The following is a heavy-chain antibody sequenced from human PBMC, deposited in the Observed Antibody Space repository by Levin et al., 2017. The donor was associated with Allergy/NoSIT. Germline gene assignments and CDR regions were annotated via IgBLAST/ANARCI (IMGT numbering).Heavy chain of an antibody. CDR3: ARGGIQLWFDY. Sequence: SSETLSLTCTVSGGSMRIGAYYWSWVRQLPGTGLEWIGYIYHSGNTYYNPSLRSRVTISVDTSKKQFSLRLSAVTAADTAVYYCARGGIQLWFDYWGQGTLVTVSS. V-gene: IGHV4-31*03. CDR1: GGSMRIGAYY. D-gene: IGHD5-18*01. J-gene: IGHJ4*02. CDR2: IYHSGNT.